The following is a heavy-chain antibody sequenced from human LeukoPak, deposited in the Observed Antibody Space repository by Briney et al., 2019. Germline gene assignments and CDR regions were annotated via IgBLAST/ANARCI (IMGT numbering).Heavy chain of an antibody. CDR3: ARSDSYDSSGSY. J-gene: IGHJ4*02. CDR2: ISAYNGNT. CDR1: GYTFTSYG. V-gene: IGHV1-18*01. Sequence: ASVKVSCKASGYTFTSYGISWVRQPPGQGLEWMGWISAYNGNTNYAQKLQGRVTMTTDTSTSTAYMELRSLRSDDTAVYDCARSDSYDSSGSYWGQGTLVTVSS. D-gene: IGHD3-22*01.